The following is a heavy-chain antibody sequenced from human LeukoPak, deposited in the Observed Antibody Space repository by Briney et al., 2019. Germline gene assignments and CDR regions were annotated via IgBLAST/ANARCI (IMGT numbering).Heavy chain of an antibody. CDR2: INYSGTT. V-gene: IGHV4-39*01. J-gene: IGHJ4*02. CDR3: ARLFDS. CDR1: GGAISNDNFY. Sequence: SETLSLTCTVSGGAISNDNFYWGWVRQPPGKGLEWVGSINYSGTTYYNPSLRSRVSTSVDTSRTQFFLRLNSVTAADTAVYYCARLFDSWGQGILVTVSS.